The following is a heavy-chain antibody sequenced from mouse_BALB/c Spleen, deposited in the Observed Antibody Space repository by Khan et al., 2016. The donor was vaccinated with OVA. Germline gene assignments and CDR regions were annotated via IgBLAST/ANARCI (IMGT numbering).Heavy chain of an antibody. D-gene: IGHD2-1*01. CDR2: ISYSGST. CDR3: ARWGNSYFDY. CDR1: GYSITSDYA. J-gene: IGHJ2*01. Sequence: EVQLVESGPGLVKPSQSLSLTCTVTGYSITSDYAWNWIRQFPGNKLEWMGYISYSGSTNYNPSLKSRISITRDPSKNQFFLQVNSVTTEDTATYYCARWGNSYFDYWGQGTTLTVSS. V-gene: IGHV3-2*02.